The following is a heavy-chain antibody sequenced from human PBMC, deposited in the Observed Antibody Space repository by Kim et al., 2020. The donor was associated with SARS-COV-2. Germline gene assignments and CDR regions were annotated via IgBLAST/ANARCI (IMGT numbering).Heavy chain of an antibody. CDR3: ARTGSGRGNYFDY. CDR1: GFTFSSYE. V-gene: IGHV3-48*03. Sequence: GGSLRLSCAASGFTFSSYEMNWVRQAPGKGLEWVSYISSRGMTKYYADSVKGRFTISRDNAKNSVYLQMNSLRAEDTAVYYCARTGSGRGNYFDYWGQGIPVTVSS. D-gene: IGHD2-15*01. CDR2: ISSRGMTK. J-gene: IGHJ4*02.